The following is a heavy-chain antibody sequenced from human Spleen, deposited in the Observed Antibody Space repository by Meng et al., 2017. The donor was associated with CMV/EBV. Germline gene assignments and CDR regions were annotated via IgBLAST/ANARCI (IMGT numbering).Heavy chain of an antibody. V-gene: IGHV4-4*02. Sequence: LTGAVSGGSISSSNRWSWVRQPPGKGLECIGNIYHSGSTVYNPSLESRVTLSIDKSKNHFSLQMKSVTAADTAIYYCARVGFGNSFDYWGQGTLVTVSS. J-gene: IGHJ4*02. CDR1: GGSISSSNR. CDR3: ARVGFGNSFDY. D-gene: IGHD3-10*01. CDR2: IYHSGST.